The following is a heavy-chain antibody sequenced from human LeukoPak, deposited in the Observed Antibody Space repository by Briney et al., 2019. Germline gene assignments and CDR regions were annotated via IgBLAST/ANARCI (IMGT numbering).Heavy chain of an antibody. CDR3: AREDPQTTVPEGMDV. D-gene: IGHD4-17*01. V-gene: IGHV4-59*01. CDR1: GGSISTYY. CDR2: IYYTGTT. Sequence: SETLSLTCSVSGGSISTYYWSWIRQPPGKGLEWIGYIYYTGTTNYNPSLRSRVTMSVDTSRNQFSLRLSSVTAADTAVYHCAREDPQTTVPEGMDVWGHGTTVIVSS. J-gene: IGHJ6*02.